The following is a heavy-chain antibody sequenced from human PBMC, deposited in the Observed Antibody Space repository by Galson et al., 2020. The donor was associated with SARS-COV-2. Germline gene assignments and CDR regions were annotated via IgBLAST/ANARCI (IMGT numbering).Heavy chain of an antibody. Sequence: GESLKISCAATGHTFFYGRHWVRQAPGKGLEWVAVISYGGDKIHYADSVRGRFTISRDNSMHTVYLDMSNLGVEDTAIYYCAKAYTTDIYGDALDVWGQGTVVTVSS. CDR3: AKAYTTDIYGDALDV. D-gene: IGHD5-18*01. CDR2: ISYGGDKI. V-gene: IGHV3-30*18. J-gene: IGHJ3*01. CDR1: GHTFFYG.